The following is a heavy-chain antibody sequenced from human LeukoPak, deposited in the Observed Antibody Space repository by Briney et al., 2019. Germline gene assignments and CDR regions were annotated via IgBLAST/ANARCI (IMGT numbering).Heavy chain of an antibody. CDR1: GLTFSSYA. CDR2: ISYDGSNK. D-gene: IGHD3-10*01. J-gene: IGHJ4*02. V-gene: IGHV3-30*04. CDR3: ARATMVRGVPFDY. Sequence: GGSLRLSCAASGLTFSSYAMHWVRQAPGKGLEWVAVISYDGSNKYYADSVKGRFTISRDNSKNTLYLQMNSLRAEDTAVYYCARATMVRGVPFDYWGQGTLVTVSS.